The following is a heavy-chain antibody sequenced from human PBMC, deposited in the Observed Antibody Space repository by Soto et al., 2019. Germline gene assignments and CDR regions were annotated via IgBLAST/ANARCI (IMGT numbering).Heavy chain of an antibody. CDR1: GFTFSSYS. D-gene: IGHD6-13*01. CDR2: ISSSSSYI. J-gene: IGHJ5*02. Sequence: PGGSLRLSCAASGFTFSSYSMNWVRQAPGRGLEWISSISSSSSYIYYADSVKGRFTISRDNAKNSLYLQMNSLRAEDTAVYYCAREPRYSRRRPAVKPSNWFDPWGQGTLVTVSS. CDR3: AREPRYSRRRPAVKPSNWFDP. V-gene: IGHV3-21*01.